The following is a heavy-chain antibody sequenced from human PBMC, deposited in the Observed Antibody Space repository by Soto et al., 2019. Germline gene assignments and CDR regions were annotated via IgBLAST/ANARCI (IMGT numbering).Heavy chain of an antibody. J-gene: IGHJ6*02. V-gene: IGHV3-73*01. CDR3: FRENYFSYHGMDV. CDR1: GFAFSGST. CDR2: IRSKANSYAT. Sequence: GGSLRLSCAGSGFAFSGSTIHWVRQASGKGLERVGRIRSKANSYATAYAASGKGRFIISRDDSKTTAYLQMSSLKSEDTAVYYCFRENYFSYHGMDVWGQGTTVTVSS.